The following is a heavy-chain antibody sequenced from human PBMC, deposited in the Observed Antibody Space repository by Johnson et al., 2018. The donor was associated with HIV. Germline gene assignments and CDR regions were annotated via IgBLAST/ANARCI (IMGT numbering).Heavy chain of an antibody. J-gene: IGHJ3*02. CDR3: ATPRGQWLTRDDAFDI. Sequence: QVQLVESGGGVVQPGGSLRLSCAASGFTFSSYGMHWVRQAPGKGLEWVAFIRYDGSNKYYADSVKGRFTISRDNSKNTLYLQMNSLRAEDTAVYYCATPRGQWLTRDDAFDIWGQGTMVTVSS. CDR2: IRYDGSNK. V-gene: IGHV3-30*02. D-gene: IGHD6-19*01. CDR1: GFTFSSYG.